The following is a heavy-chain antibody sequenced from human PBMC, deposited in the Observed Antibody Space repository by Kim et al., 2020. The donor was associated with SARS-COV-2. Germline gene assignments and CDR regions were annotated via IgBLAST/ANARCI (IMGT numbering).Heavy chain of an antibody. CDR3: AKVIYVIFLGYYGMDV. V-gene: IGHV3-23*01. J-gene: IGHJ6*02. D-gene: IGHD3-9*01. Sequence: SVKGRFTISRDNSKNTLYLQMNSLRAEDTAVYYCAKVIYVIFLGYYGMDVWGQGTTVTVSS.